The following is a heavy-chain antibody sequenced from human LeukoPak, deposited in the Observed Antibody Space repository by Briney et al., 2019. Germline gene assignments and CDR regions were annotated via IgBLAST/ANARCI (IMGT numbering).Heavy chain of an antibody. D-gene: IGHD4-11*01. J-gene: IGHJ4*02. CDR1: GFSFKTYG. Sequence: GGSLRLSCEASGFSFKTYGMHWVRQAPGKGLDWVAFIRYHGSTTDYADSVRGRFTISRDNSKNTLSLQMSSLRPEDTAIYYCAKDVDYNDYYFDYWGQGTLVTVSS. CDR2: IRYHGSTT. CDR3: AKDVDYNDYYFDY. V-gene: IGHV3-30*02.